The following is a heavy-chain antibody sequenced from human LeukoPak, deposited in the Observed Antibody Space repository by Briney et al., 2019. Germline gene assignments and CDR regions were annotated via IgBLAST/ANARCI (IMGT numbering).Heavy chain of an antibody. V-gene: IGHV3-48*03. J-gene: IGHJ4*02. D-gene: IGHD6-13*01. CDR2: ISSSGSTI. CDR1: GFTFSSFE. CDR3: ARDLGAAASLLRDYYFDY. Sequence: PGGSLRLSCAASGFTFSSFEMNWVRQAPGKGLEWVSYISSSGSTIYYADSVKGRFTISRDNAKNSLYLQMNSLRAEDTAVYFCARDLGAAASLLRDYYFDYWGQGTLVTVSS.